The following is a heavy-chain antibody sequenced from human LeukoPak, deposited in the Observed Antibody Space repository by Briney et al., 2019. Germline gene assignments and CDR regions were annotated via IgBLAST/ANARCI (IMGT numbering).Heavy chain of an antibody. Sequence: PGGSLRLSCAASGFTVSSNYMNWVRQAPGKGLEWVSVIYSSGSTSYADSVKGRFTISRDTSKNTLYLQMNSLRAEDTAVYYCARDLRSLSDWGQGTLVTVSS. CDR2: IYSSGST. CDR3: ARDLRSLSD. CDR1: GFTVSSNY. J-gene: IGHJ4*02. V-gene: IGHV3-53*01. D-gene: IGHD2/OR15-2a*01.